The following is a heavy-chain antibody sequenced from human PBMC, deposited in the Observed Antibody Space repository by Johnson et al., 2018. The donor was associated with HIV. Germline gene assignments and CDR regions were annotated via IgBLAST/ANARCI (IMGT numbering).Heavy chain of an antibody. Sequence: VQLVESGGGVVQPGRSLRLSCAASGVTFSSYAMSWVRQAPGKGLEWVSAISGSGGSTYYADSVKGRFTISRDNSKNTLYLQMNSLRAEDTAVYYCAKDQLGEHLVLRSAFDIWGQGTMVTVSS. CDR2: ISGSGGST. CDR1: GVTFSSYA. D-gene: IGHD6-6*01. V-gene: IGHV3-23*04. J-gene: IGHJ3*02. CDR3: AKDQLGEHLVLRSAFDI.